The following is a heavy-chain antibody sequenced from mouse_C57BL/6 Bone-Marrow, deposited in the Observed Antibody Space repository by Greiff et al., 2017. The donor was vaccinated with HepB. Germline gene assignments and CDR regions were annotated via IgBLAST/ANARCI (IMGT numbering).Heavy chain of an antibody. CDR1: GFTFSDAW. V-gene: IGHV6-6*01. Sequence: EVKVVESGGGLVQPGGSMKLSCAASGFTFSDAWMDWVRQSPEKGLEWVAEIRNKANNHATYYAESVKGRFTISRDDSKSSVYLQMNSLRAEDTGIYYCTRSGNYAYYFDYWGQGTTLTVSS. CDR2: IRNKANNHAT. D-gene: IGHD2-1*01. J-gene: IGHJ2*01. CDR3: TRSGNYAYYFDY.